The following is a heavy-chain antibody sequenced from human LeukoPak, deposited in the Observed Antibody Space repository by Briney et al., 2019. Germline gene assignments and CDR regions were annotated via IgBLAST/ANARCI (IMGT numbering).Heavy chain of an antibody. CDR3: ARGATYGMDV. CDR2: MNPNSGNT. Sequence: ASVKVSCKASGYTFTRYDINWVRQSTGQGLEWMGSMNPNSGNTGYAQKFQGRVTMTRNTSISTAYMELSSPRSVDTAAYYCARGATYGMDVWGQGTTVTVSS. CDR1: GYTFTRYD. J-gene: IGHJ6*02. V-gene: IGHV1-8*01. D-gene: IGHD1-26*01.